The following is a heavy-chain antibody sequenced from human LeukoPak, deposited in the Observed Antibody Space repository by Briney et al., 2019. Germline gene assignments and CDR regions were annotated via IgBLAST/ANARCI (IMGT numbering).Heavy chain of an antibody. V-gene: IGHV4-30-2*01. CDR3: ARRISGGSNQLLFYGNNWFDP. CDR2: IYHSGST. J-gene: IGHJ5*02. CDR1: GGSISSGGYY. D-gene: IGHD2-2*01. Sequence: SQTLSLTCTVSGGSISSGGYYWSWIRQPPGKGLEWIGYIYHSGSTNYNPSLKSRVTISVDTSKNQFSLKLSSVTAADTAVYYCARRISGGSNQLLFYGNNWFDPWGQGTLVTVSS.